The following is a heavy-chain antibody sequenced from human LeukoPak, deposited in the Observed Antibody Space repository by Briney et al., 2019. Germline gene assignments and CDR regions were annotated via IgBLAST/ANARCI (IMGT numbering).Heavy chain of an antibody. CDR1: GDSVSSNSAA. CDR3: ARDQGVYDSSGYYYFDY. CDR2: TYYRSKWYN. Sequence: SQTLSLTCAISGDSVSSNSAAWNWIRQSPSRGLEWLGRTYYRSKWYNDYAVSVKSRITINPDTSKIQFSLQLNSVTPEDTAVYYCARDQGVYDSSGYYYFDYWGQGTLVTVSS. J-gene: IGHJ4*02. V-gene: IGHV6-1*01. D-gene: IGHD3-22*01.